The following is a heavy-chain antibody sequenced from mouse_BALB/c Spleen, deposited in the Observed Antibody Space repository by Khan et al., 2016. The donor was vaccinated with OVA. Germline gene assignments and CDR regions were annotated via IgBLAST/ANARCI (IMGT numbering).Heavy chain of an antibody. D-gene: IGHD1-1*01. CDR1: GSTFSRHP. CDR3: ARVNGSTGVDY. J-gene: IGHJ2*01. Sequence: EVELVESGGGLVKPGGSLKCSCAASGSTFSRHPMSWVRQTPEKRLEWVASIGSGGSTYYPDSVKGRFTISRDNARNILYLQMSSLRSDDSAMYYCARVNGSTGVDYWGQGTTLTVSS. V-gene: IGHV5-6-5*01. CDR2: IGSGGST.